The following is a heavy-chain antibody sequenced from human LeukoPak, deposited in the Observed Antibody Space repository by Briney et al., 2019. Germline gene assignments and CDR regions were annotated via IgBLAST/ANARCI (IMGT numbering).Heavy chain of an antibody. CDR2: IYYSGST. Sequence: SETLSLTCTVSGGSISSYYWSWIRQPPGKGLEWIGYIYYSGSTNYNPSLKSRVTMSVDTSKNQFSLKLSSVTAADTAVYYCARSPQWLGPRYYGMDVWGQGTTVTVSS. CDR3: ARSPQWLGPRYYGMDV. D-gene: IGHD6-19*01. CDR1: GGSISSYY. J-gene: IGHJ6*02. V-gene: IGHV4-59*08.